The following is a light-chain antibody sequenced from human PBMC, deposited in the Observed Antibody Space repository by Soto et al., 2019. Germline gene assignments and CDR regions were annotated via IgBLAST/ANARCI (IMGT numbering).Light chain of an antibody. J-gene: IGKJ1*01. CDR3: QQANRFPLT. V-gene: IGKV1-12*01. CDR2: AAS. CDR1: QGISSG. Sequence: DLPMTQSQSSVSESVGDRVTITCRASQGISSGLAWYQQKPGKAPKLLIYAASSLQSGVPSSFSGCGSGTDFTLTIRSLQPDDFANYYCQQANRFPLTFGQGTKVEIK.